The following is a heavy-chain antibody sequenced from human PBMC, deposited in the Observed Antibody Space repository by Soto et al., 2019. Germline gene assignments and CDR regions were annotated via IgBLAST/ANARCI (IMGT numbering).Heavy chain of an antibody. J-gene: IGHJ6*02. CDR3: RDYYGMDV. D-gene: IGHD3-9*01. CDR2: VNHCGTS. Sequence: SETLSLTCAVYGGSFSGDDLSWMRQPPGKGQEWIGEVNHCGTSNCYPFLKSRVIISVDTSKIQFSLKLSSVTAEDTALYFDRDYYGMDVWCQGTTVTVSS. V-gene: IGHV4-34*01. CDR1: GGSFSGDD.